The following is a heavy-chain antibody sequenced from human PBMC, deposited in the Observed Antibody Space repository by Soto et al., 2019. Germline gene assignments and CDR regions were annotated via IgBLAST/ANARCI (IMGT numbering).Heavy chain of an antibody. CDR1: GGSFSGYY. CDR2: INHSGST. D-gene: IGHD6-13*01. V-gene: IGHV4-34*01. J-gene: IGHJ4*02. Sequence: PSETLSLTCAVYGGSFSGYYWGWIRQPPGKGLEWIGEINHSGSTNYNPSLKSRVTISVDTSKNQFSLKLSSVTAADTAVYYCARESYMIAAAASPRFDYWGQGTLVTVSS. CDR3: ARESYMIAAAASPRFDY.